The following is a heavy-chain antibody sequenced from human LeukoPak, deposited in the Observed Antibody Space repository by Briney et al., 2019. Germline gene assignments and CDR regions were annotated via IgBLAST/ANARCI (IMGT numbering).Heavy chain of an antibody. V-gene: IGHV3-48*03. Sequence: QSGGSLRLSCAASGFTSSSYEMNWVRQAPGKGLEWVSYISSSGSTIYYADSVKGRFTISRDNAKNSLYLQMNSLRAEDTAVYYCAGNVVVVAATRGYYYGMDVWGQGTTVTVSS. CDR2: ISSSGSTI. J-gene: IGHJ6*02. CDR3: AGNVVVVAATRGYYYGMDV. CDR1: GFTSSSYE. D-gene: IGHD2-15*01.